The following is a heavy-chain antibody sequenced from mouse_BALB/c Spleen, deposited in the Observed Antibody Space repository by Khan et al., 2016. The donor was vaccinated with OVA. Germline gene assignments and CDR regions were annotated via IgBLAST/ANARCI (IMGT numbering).Heavy chain of an antibody. CDR2: INTYTGAP. D-gene: IGHD1-1*01. J-gene: IGHJ4*01. CDR3: ARPPYVSYVMVY. CDR1: GYTFTNYG. Sequence: QIQLVQSGPALKKPGETVKISCKASGYTFTNYGMNWVKQAPGKGLKWMGWINTYTGAPTYADDFKGRFAFSLDTSASTANLQINHLTSEDTATYFCARPPYVSYVMVYWGQGTSVTVSS. V-gene: IGHV9-3-1*01.